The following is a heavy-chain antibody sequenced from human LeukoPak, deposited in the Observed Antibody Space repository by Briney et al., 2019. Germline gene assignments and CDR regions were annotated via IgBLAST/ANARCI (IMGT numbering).Heavy chain of an antibody. CDR2: ISSSSSTI. CDR3: ARGPVPTYDSWSGGYNWFDP. CDR1: GFTFSSYS. J-gene: IGHJ5*02. D-gene: IGHD3-3*01. Sequence: PGGSLRLSCAASGFTFSSYSMNWVRQAPGKGLEWVSYISSSSSTIYYADSVKGRFTISRDNAKNSLYLQMNSLRAEDTAVYYCARGPVPTYDSWSGGYNWFDPWGQGTLVTVSS. V-gene: IGHV3-48*01.